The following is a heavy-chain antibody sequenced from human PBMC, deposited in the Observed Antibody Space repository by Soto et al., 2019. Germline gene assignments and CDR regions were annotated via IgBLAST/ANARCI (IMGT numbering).Heavy chain of an antibody. D-gene: IGHD3-10*01. CDR3: ARSFTGDYYGSGSYWGGPFSKNYYYYGMDV. Sequence: GGSLRLSCAASGFTVSSNYMSWVRQAPGKGLEWVSVIYSGGSTYYADSVKGRFTISRDNSKNTLYLQMNSLRAEDTAVYYCARSFTGDYYGSGSYWGGPFSKNYYYYGMDVWGQGTTVTVSS. J-gene: IGHJ6*02. CDR2: IYSGGST. V-gene: IGHV3-53*01. CDR1: GFTVSSNY.